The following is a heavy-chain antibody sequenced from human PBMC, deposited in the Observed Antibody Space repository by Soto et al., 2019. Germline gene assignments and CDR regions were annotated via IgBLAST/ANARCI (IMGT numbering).Heavy chain of an antibody. J-gene: IGHJ4*02. D-gene: IGHD3-16*01. CDR1: GFTFDDYV. CDR2: ISWNSNTV. Sequence: EVQLVESGGGLVQPGSSLRLTCAASGFTFDDYVMHWVRQAPGKDLEWVSGISWNSNTVVYADSVKGRFTISRDNAKNSLYLQMNSLRAEDTALYYCAKSERDAQNPEPCLAFWGQGTLVTVSS. V-gene: IGHV3-9*01. CDR3: AKSERDAQNPEPCLAF.